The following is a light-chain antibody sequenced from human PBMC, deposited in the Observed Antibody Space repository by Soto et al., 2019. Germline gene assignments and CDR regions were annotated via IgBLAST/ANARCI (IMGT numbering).Light chain of an antibody. CDR1: QSVSTY. CDR2: GAS. V-gene: IGKV3-20*01. J-gene: IGKJ4*01. CDR3: QQYGRT. Sequence: EIVLTQSPGTLSLSPGERATFSCRASQSVSTYLAWYQQRPGQAPRLLIYGASSRATGIPDRFSGSGSGTDFTLAISRLEPEDFAVYYCQQYGRTFGGGTKVEIK.